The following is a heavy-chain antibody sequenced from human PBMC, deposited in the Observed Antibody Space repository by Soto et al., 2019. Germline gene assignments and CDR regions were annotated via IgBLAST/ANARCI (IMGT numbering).Heavy chain of an antibody. D-gene: IGHD2-8*01. V-gene: IGHV6-1*01. Sequence: QVQLQQSGPGLVKPSQTLSLTCAISGDSVSTIFATWDWIRQSPSRGLEWLGRTYYRSKWETDYATSVRGRITINSDTSNSQLSLQLNSVTPESTAVYYCARLIGNSWLDSWGQGILVTVSS. CDR1: GDSVSTIFAT. CDR3: ARLIGNSWLDS. CDR2: TYYRSKWET. J-gene: IGHJ5*01.